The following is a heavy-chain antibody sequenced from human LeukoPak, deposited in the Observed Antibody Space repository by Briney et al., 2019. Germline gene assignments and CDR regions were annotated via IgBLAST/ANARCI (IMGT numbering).Heavy chain of an antibody. Sequence: GGTLRLSCAASGFTFSSYSMNWVRQAPGKGLEWVSFISSSSSYMYYADAVKGRFTIARDNAKNSLYLQMNSLRAADTAVYYCARDDGGYFAFDIWGQGTMVTVSS. CDR2: ISSSSSYM. D-gene: IGHD1-26*01. CDR3: ARDDGGYFAFDI. CDR1: GFTFSSYS. J-gene: IGHJ3*02. V-gene: IGHV3-21*01.